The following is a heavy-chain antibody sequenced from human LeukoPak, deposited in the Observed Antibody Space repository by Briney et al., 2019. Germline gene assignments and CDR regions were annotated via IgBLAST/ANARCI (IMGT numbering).Heavy chain of an antibody. CDR2: IYYSGST. J-gene: IGHJ5*02. V-gene: IGHV4-31*03. CDR3: ARDEAGAIAAAGTSWFDP. CDR1: GGSISSGGYY. Sequence: SETLSLTCTVSGGSISSGGYYWSWIRQHPGKGLEWIGYIYYSGSTYYNPSLKSRVTISVDTSKNQFSLKLSSVTAADTAVYYWARDEAGAIAAAGTSWFDPWGQGTLVTVSS. D-gene: IGHD6-13*01.